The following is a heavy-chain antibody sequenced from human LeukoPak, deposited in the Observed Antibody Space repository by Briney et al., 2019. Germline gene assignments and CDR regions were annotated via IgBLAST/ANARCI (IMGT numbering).Heavy chain of an antibody. D-gene: IGHD3-22*01. CDR3: ARVTMIVVVNWFDP. CDR1: GGSFSGYY. V-gene: IGHV4-34*01. CDR2: INHSGST. J-gene: IGHJ5*02. Sequence: SETLSLTCAVYGGSFSGYYWSWIRQPPGKGLEWIGEINHSGSTNYNPSLKSRVTMSVDTSKNQFSLKLSSVTAADTAVYYCARVTMIVVVNWFDPWGQGTLVTVSS.